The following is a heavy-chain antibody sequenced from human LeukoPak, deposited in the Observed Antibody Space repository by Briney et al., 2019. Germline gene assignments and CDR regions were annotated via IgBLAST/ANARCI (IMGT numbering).Heavy chain of an antibody. Sequence: GGSLRPSCAASGFTFSDYYMSWIRQAPGKGLEWVSYISSSGSTIYYADSVKGRFTISRDNAKNSLYLQMNSLRAEDTAVYYCARDLSPYYYDSSGIDAFDIWGQGTMVTVSS. CDR1: GFTFSDYY. V-gene: IGHV3-11*01. CDR3: ARDLSPYYYDSSGIDAFDI. D-gene: IGHD3-22*01. J-gene: IGHJ3*02. CDR2: ISSSGSTI.